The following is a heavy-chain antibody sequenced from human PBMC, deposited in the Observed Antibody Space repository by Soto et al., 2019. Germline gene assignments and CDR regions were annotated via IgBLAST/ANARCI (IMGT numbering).Heavy chain of an antibody. CDR1: GGSFSGYY. CDR2: IDHSGST. V-gene: IGHV4-34*02. Sequence: QVQLQQWGAGLLKPSETLSLTCAVSGGSFSGYYWNWIRQPPGKGLEWIGEIDHSGSTTYNPSLKSGVTISVDTSKRDISLKLTSVPAADTAVYYCAGETSDYDFLTAPTTFDFWGQGTMVTVSS. D-gene: IGHD3-9*01. J-gene: IGHJ3*01. CDR3: AGETSDYDFLTAPTTFDF.